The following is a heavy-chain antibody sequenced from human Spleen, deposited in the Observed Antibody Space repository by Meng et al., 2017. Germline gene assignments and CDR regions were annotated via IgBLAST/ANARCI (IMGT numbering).Heavy chain of an antibody. CDR2: MSTRNDNT. CDR1: GYTFSTYD. CDR3: ARGITAGFDY. J-gene: IGHJ4*02. D-gene: IGHD6-13*01. Sequence: QVHLVQVGAEVNKPGASVKVSCSATGYTFSTYDINGVRQAPGPGLEWMGWMSTRNDNTDYAQNFQGRVTMTRDTSINTVYMELSSLTSEDTAVYYCARGITAGFDYWGQGTLVTVSS. V-gene: IGHV1-8*01.